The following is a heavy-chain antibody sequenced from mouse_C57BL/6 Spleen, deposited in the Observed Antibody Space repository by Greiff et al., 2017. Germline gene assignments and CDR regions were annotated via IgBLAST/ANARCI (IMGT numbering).Heavy chain of an antibody. Sequence: QVQLKGSGPGLVEPGASVKLSCKASGYTFPSYDIKWVQQRPGQGLEWIGWIYPRDGSTKYNEKFKGKATLTVDTSSSTAYMELHSLTSEDSAVYFCARGITTVVERAWFAYWGQGTLVTVSA. D-gene: IGHD1-1*01. V-gene: IGHV1-85*01. J-gene: IGHJ3*01. CDR3: ARGITTVVERAWFAY. CDR1: GYTFPSYD. CDR2: IYPRDGST.